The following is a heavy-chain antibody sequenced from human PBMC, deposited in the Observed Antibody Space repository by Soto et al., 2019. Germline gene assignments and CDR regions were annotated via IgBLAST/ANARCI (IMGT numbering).Heavy chain of an antibody. V-gene: IGHV1-18*01. CDR3: ARDRDPLLIVPAAMSYYYYYMDV. J-gene: IGHJ6*03. CDR1: GYTFASYG. D-gene: IGHD2-2*01. Sequence: GASVKVSWKASGYTFASYGISWVRQANGQGLEWMGWISAYNGNTNYAQKLQGRVTMTTDTSTSTAYMELRSLRSDDTAVYYCARDRDPLLIVPAAMSYYYYYMDVWGKGTTVTVSS. CDR2: ISAYNGNT.